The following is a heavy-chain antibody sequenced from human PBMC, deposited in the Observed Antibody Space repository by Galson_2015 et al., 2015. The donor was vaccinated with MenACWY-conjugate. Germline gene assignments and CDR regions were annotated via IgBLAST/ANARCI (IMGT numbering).Heavy chain of an antibody. D-gene: IGHD2-8*01. V-gene: IGHV4-4*07. CDR3: ARDFGVLRFDV. Sequence: SETLSLTCTVSGGSISSYYWNWIRQPAGKGLEWIGRMYGSGGTSYNPSLKTQVTMSIDTSKSQFSLNLSSVTAADTAVYYCARDFGVLRFDVLGQGTMVTVSS. CDR2: MYGSGGT. J-gene: IGHJ3*01. CDR1: GGSISSYY.